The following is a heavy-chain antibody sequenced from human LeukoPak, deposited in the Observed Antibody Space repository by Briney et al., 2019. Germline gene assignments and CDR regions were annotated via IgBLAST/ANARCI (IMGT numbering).Heavy chain of an antibody. Sequence: SETLSLTCTVSGYSISSGYYWSWIRQPPGKGLEWIGYIYYSGSTNYNPSLKSRVTISVDTSKNQFSLKLSSVTAADTAVYYCARAPSDPYCDTEDAFDIWGQGTMVTVSS. V-gene: IGHV4-61*01. CDR1: GYSISSGYY. J-gene: IGHJ3*02. CDR2: IYYSGST. D-gene: IGHD3-22*01. CDR3: ARAPSDPYCDTEDAFDI.